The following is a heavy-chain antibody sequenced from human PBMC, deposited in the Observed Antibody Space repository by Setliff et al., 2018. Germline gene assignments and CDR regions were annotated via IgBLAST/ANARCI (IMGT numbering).Heavy chain of an antibody. CDR3: ATGDFYGAGRFVPY. D-gene: IGHD3-10*01. V-gene: IGHV3-30*01. J-gene: IGHJ4*01. CDR2: ITYDGTNN. Sequence: GGSLRLSCVASGFTFSNYAMHWVRQAPGKGLEWVAVITYDGTNNFYADSVKGRFAISRDTSKNMLFLQMNSLRPDDTAVYHCATGDFYGAGRFVPYWGQGILVTVSS. CDR1: GFTFSNYA.